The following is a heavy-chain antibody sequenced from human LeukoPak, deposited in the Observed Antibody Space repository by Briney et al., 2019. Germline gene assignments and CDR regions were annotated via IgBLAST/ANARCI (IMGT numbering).Heavy chain of an antibody. V-gene: IGHV3-23*01. J-gene: IGHJ4*02. CDR2: ISGSGTPT. CDR3: AKDLDIAVAGPDY. CDR1: GFTFSSYA. Sequence: PGGSLRLSCAASGFTFSSYAMSWVRQAPDKGLEWVSAISGSGTPTYSADSVKGRFTISRDNSKNTLYLQMNSLRAEDTAVYYCAKDLDIAVAGPDYWGQGTLVTVSS. D-gene: IGHD6-19*01.